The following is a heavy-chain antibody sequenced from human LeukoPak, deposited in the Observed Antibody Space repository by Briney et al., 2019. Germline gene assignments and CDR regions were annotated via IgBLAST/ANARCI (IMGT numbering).Heavy chain of an antibody. D-gene: IGHD4-17*01. J-gene: IGHJ4*02. CDR2: IYTSGST. V-gene: IGHV4-4*07. CDR1: GGSISTYY. CDR3: ARDKGFSGDYGFDY. Sequence: SETLSLTCTVSGGSISTYYWSWIRQPAGKGLEWIGRIYTSGSTNYNPSLKSRVTMSVDTSKNQFSLKLSSVTAADTAVYYCARDKGFSGDYGFDYWGQGTLVTVSS.